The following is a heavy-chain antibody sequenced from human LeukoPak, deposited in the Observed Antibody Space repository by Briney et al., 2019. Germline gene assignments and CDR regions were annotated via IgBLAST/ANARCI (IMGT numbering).Heavy chain of an antibody. D-gene: IGHD3-10*01. CDR1: GGSVSSGGYY. CDR2: IYYSGST. V-gene: IGHV4-31*03. Sequence: KASETLSLTCTVSGGSVSSGGYYWSWIRQHPGKGLEWIGYIYYSGSTYYNPSLKSRVTISVDTSKNQFSLKLSSVTAADTAVYYCARADYGSGSYYIGFDYWGQGTLVTVSS. CDR3: ARADYGSGSYYIGFDY. J-gene: IGHJ4*02.